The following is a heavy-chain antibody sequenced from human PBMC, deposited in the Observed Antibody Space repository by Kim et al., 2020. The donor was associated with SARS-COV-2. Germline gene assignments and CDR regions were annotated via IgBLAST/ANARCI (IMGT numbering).Heavy chain of an antibody. CDR3: ARARDGCADNCYGYAMDV. J-gene: IGHJ6*01. CDR2: TSSGSTT. Sequence: GGSLRLSCAASGFTFHNYEVNWVRQAPGKGLEWISYVTSSGSTTYYADSVKGRITISRDNAKNSLYLQINSLSVEDTAVYYCARARDGCADNCYGYAMDV. V-gene: IGHV3-48*03. CDR1: GFTFHNYE. D-gene: IGHD3-10*01.